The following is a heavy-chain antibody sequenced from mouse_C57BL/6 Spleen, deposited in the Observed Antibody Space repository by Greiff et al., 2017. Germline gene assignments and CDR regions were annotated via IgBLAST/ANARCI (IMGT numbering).Heavy chain of an antibody. CDR2: SRNKANDYTT. J-gene: IGHJ1*03. CDR3: ARDAISSYWYFDV. Sequence: EVQRVEFGGGLVQSGRSLRLSCATSGFTFSDFYMEWVRQAPGKGLEWIAASRNKANDYTTEYSASVKGRFIVSRDTSQSILYLQMNALRAEDTAIYYCARDAISSYWYFDVWGTGTTVTVSS. V-gene: IGHV7-1*01. D-gene: IGHD1-1*01. CDR1: GFTFSDFY.